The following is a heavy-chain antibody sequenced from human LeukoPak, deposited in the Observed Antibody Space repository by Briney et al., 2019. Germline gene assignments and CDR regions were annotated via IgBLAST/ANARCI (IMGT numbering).Heavy chain of an antibody. CDR1: GFTFSSYA. D-gene: IGHD4-17*01. V-gene: IGHV3-23*01. CDR3: AKEIWPTVTTPGHTYFDY. Sequence: GGSLRLSCAASGFTFSSYAMSWVRQAPGKGLEWVSTISNSDGSTYYADSVKGRFTISRDNSKNTVYLQMNSLRNEDTAVYYCAKEIWPTVTTPGHTYFDYWGQGTLVTVSS. CDR2: ISNSDGST. J-gene: IGHJ4*02.